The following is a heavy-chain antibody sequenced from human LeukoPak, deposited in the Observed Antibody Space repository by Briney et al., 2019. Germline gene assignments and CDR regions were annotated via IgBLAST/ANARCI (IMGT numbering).Heavy chain of an antibody. CDR1: IDSLSSYY. J-gene: IGHJ4*02. CDR3: AGGGTQSLVVFDY. Sequence: PSETLSLTCSVSIDSLSSYYWSWIRQSAGKGLEWIGRIYVNGFTDYNPSLRGRVTMSIDTSNKRFSMKLSSVTAADTAVYFCAGGGTQSLVVFDYWGQGNRVTASS. V-gene: IGHV4-4*07. CDR2: IYVNGFT. D-gene: IGHD1-26*01.